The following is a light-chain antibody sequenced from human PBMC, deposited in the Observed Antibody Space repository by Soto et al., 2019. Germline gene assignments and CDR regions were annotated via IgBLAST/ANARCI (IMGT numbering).Light chain of an antibody. CDR2: DVS. CDR1: SSDVGAYNS. J-gene: IGLJ1*01. Sequence: PATLSVSPGERATLSCTGTSSDVGAYNSVAWYQHNPGKAPKLMIYDVSNRPSGVSSRFSGSKSANTASLSISGLQADDEADYYCSSYTSSSTLVFGTGTKVTVL. V-gene: IGLV2-14*01. CDR3: SSYTSSSTLV.